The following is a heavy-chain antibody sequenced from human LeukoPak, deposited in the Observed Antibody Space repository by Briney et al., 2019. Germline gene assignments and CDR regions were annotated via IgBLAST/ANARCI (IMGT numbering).Heavy chain of an antibody. V-gene: IGHV4-4*02. Sequence: SGTLSLTCAVYGGSISSNNWWSWVRQPPEKGLEWIGEIYHSGRTNYNPSLKSRVTISVDKSKNQFSLKLSSVTAADTAVYYCAKVIYGSGNWFDPWGQGTLVTVSS. CDR2: IYHSGRT. J-gene: IGHJ5*02. D-gene: IGHD3-10*01. CDR1: GGSISSNNW. CDR3: AKVIYGSGNWFDP.